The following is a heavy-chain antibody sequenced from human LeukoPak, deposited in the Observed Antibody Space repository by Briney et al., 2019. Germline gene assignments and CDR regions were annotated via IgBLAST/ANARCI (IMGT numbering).Heavy chain of an antibody. CDR2: IIPIFGTA. Sequence: ASVKVSCKASGGTFSSYAISWVRQAPGQGLEWMGGIIPIFGTANYAQKFQGRVTITADESTSTAYMELSSLRSEDTAVYYCARAIVGATRQPYYYGMDVWGQGTTVTVSS. CDR3: ARAIVGATRQPYYYGMDV. D-gene: IGHD1-26*01. V-gene: IGHV1-69*13. J-gene: IGHJ6*02. CDR1: GGTFSSYA.